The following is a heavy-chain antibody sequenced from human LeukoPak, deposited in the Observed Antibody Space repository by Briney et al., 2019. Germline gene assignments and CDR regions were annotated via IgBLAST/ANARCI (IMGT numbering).Heavy chain of an antibody. J-gene: IGHJ4*02. Sequence: GGSLRLSCAASGFAFSSYAMSWVRQAPGKGLEWVSAISGSGGSTYYADSVKGRFTISRDNSRDNSKNILYLQMNSLRAEDTAVYYCAKDRSYYYDSSGPTGFDYWGQGTLVTVSS. V-gene: IGHV3-23*01. CDR2: ISGSGGST. CDR3: AKDRSYYYDSSGPTGFDY. CDR1: GFAFSSYA. D-gene: IGHD3-22*01.